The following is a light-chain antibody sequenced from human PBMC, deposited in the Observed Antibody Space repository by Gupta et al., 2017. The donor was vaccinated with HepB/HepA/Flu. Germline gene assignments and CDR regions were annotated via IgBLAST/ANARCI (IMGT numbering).Light chain of an antibody. Sequence: QSVLTQPASVPGSPGQSITISCTGTRSDIGSYSLVSWFQQHPGQAPKLIIYAVTKRPSGISHRFSASKSGSTASLTISALQTEDAAHYFCCSFAGSGTVVFGGGTKLTVL. J-gene: IGLJ3*02. CDR1: RSDIGSYSL. V-gene: IGLV2-23*02. CDR3: CSFAGSGTVV. CDR2: AVT.